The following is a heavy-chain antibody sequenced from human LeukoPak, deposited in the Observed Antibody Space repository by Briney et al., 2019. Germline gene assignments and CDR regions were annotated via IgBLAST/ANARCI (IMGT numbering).Heavy chain of an antibody. Sequence: GRSLRLSCAASGFTFSSYGMHWVRQAPGKGLEWVAVISYDGSNKYYADSVKGRFTISRDNSKNTLYLQMNSLRAEDTAVYYCAKDRSGSYFVYWGQGTLVTVSS. V-gene: IGHV3-30*18. CDR2: ISYDGSNK. J-gene: IGHJ4*02. D-gene: IGHD1-26*01. CDR1: GFTFSSYG. CDR3: AKDRSGSYFVY.